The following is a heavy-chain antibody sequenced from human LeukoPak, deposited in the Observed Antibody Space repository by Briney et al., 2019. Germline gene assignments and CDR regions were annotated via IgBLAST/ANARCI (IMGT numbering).Heavy chain of an antibody. Sequence: GGSLRLSCAASGFTFSSYSMNWVRQAPGKGLEWVSSISSSSSYIYYADSVKGRFTIPRDNAKNSLYLQMNSLRAEDTAVYYCAREYSSSYYFDYWGQGTLVTVSS. CDR3: AREYSSSYYFDY. CDR2: ISSSSSYI. J-gene: IGHJ4*02. CDR1: GFTFSSYS. V-gene: IGHV3-21*01. D-gene: IGHD6-6*01.